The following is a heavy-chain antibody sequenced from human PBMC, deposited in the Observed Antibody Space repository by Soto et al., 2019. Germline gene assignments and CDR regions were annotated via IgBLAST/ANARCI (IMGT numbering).Heavy chain of an antibody. J-gene: IGHJ4*02. CDR3: AREIYDILTGPFGY. CDR1: GYTFTSSG. D-gene: IGHD3-9*01. CDR2: ISAYNGNT. V-gene: IGHV1-18*01. Sequence: ASVKVSCKASGYTFTSSGISWVRQAPGQGLEWMGWISAYNGNTNYAQKLQGRVTMTTDTSTSTAYMELRSLRSDDTAVYYCAREIYDILTGPFGYWGQGTQVTVSS.